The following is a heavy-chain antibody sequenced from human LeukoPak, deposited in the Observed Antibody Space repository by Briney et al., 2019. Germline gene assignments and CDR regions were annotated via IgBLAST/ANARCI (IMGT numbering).Heavy chain of an antibody. CDR1: GLTISDNF. J-gene: IGHJ1*01. D-gene: IGHD3-10*01. Sequence: GGSLRLSCAASGLTISDNFMGWGRQAPGKGLEWVSLIYSGGTTYSPDSVKGSFTISRDNSRNTLHLQMNSLRAEDTAVYYCARDTDYYGSGRHGYFDHWGQGTLVTVPS. V-gene: IGHV3-66*01. CDR2: IYSGGTT. CDR3: ARDTDYYGSGRHGYFDH.